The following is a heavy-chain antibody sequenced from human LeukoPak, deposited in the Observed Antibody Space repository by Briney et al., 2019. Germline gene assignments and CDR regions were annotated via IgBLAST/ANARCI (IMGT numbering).Heavy chain of an antibody. V-gene: IGHV4-4*07. D-gene: IGHD2-15*01. Sequence: SQTLSLTCTVSGGSISSYYWSWIRQPAGKGLEWIGRIYTSGSTNYNPSLKSRVTMSVDTSKNQFSLKLSSVTAADTAVYYCVRHGYCSGGSCRRFDYWGQGTLVTVSS. CDR3: VRHGYCSGGSCRRFDY. CDR2: IYTSGST. CDR1: GGSISSYY. J-gene: IGHJ4*02.